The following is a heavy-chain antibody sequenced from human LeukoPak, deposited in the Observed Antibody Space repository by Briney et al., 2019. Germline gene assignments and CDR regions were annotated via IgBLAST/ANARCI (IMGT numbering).Heavy chain of an antibody. CDR3: ARKLGGAFDI. V-gene: IGHV6-1*01. J-gene: IGHJ3*02. Sequence: SQTLSLTCAISGDSVSSNSAAWNWIRQSSSRGLEWLGRTYYRSKWYNEYAVSVKSRIIINPDTSKNQFSLQLNSVTAEDTAVYYCARKLGGAFDIWGQGTMVTVSS. CDR2: TYYRSKWYN. D-gene: IGHD1-26*01. CDR1: GDSVSSNSAA.